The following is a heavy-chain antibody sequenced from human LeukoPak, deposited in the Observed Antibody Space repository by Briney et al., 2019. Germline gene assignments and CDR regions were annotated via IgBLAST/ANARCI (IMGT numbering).Heavy chain of an antibody. J-gene: IGHJ5*02. Sequence: GSLRLSCTVSGGSISSYYWSWIRQPAGKGLEWIGRIYTSGSTNYNPSLKSRVTMSVDTSKNQFSLKLSSVTAADTAVYYCARARSSMVRGVIRFDPWGQGTLVTVSS. CDR2: IYTSGST. CDR1: GGSISSYY. V-gene: IGHV4-4*07. D-gene: IGHD3-10*01. CDR3: ARARSSMVRGVIRFDP.